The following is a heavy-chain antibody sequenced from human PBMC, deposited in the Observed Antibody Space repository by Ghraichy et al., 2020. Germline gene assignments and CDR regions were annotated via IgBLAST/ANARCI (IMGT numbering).Heavy chain of an antibody. Sequence: ASVKVSCKASGYTFTSYGISWVRQGPGQGLEWMGWISAHNGNTNYAQMLQGRVTMTTDTSTSTAYMEVRSLRSDDKAVYYCARDHPYYDFWSGRYGMDVWGQGTTVTVS. V-gene: IGHV1-18*01. D-gene: IGHD3-3*01. CDR2: ISAHNGNT. CDR1: GYTFTSYG. J-gene: IGHJ6*02. CDR3: ARDHPYYDFWSGRYGMDV.